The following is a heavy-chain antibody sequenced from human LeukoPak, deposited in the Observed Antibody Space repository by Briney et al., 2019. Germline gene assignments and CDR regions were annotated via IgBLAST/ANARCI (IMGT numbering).Heavy chain of an antibody. V-gene: IGHV1-2*02. CDR3: AREYYDYVWGSYRLGSNNWFDP. D-gene: IGHD3-16*02. CDR1: GYTFTGYY. Sequence: GASVQVSCKASGYTFTGYYMHWVRQAPGQGLEWMGWINPNSGGTNYAQKFQGRVTMTRDTSISTAYMELSRLRSDDTAVYYCAREYYDYVWGSYRLGSNNWFDPWGQGTLVTVSS. J-gene: IGHJ5*02. CDR2: INPNSGGT.